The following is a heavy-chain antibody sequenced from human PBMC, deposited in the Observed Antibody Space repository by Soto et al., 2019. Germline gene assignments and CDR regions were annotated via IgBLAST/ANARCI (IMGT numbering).Heavy chain of an antibody. CDR1: GGSISTNW. Sequence: QVQLQESGPGLMKPSVTLSLTGAVSGGSISTNWWSWISHPPGKGLTWIGENYHGARTNYNPSVGNRVTMSVDKSQNHLSLILAPVTAADTVVCYCARHTAVYGTTGFDFWGQGTLVTVSS. V-gene: IGHV4-4*02. CDR3: ARHTAVYGTTGFDF. D-gene: IGHD2-8*01. J-gene: IGHJ4*02. CDR2: NYHGART.